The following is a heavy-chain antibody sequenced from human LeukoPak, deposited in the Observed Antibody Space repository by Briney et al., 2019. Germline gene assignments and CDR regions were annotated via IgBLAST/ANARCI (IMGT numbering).Heavy chain of an antibody. CDR3: AKGHSDYGTGFDQ. CDR2: ISGGGSRT. J-gene: IGHJ4*02. Sequence: PGGSLRLSCAASGFTGFTFGTYAMSWVRQAPGKGLECVSIISGGGSRTYYEESVKGRFTISRDNSKNTLYVQVNRLRAEDTAVYYCAKGHSDYGTGFDQWGQGTLVTVSS. CDR1: GFTGFTFGTYA. V-gene: IGHV3-23*01. D-gene: IGHD4-17*01.